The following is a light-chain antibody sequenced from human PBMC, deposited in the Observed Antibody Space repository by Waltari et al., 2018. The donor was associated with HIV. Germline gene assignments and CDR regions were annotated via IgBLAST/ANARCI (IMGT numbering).Light chain of an antibody. J-gene: IGLJ1*01. CDR1: SSDVGSYNV. V-gene: IGLV2-23*02. CDR3: CSDAGRSTHV. CDR2: EVT. Sequence: QSALTQPASVSGAPGQSITISCTGTSSDVGSYNVVSWYQQHPGKAPKLMIYEVTKRPSGVSNRCSGSKSGNTASLTNSGLQAEDDADYYCCSDAGRSTHVFGTGTKVTVL.